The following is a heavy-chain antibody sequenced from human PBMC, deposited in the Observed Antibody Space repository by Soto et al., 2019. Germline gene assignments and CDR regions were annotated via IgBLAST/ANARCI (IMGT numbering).Heavy chain of an antibody. CDR1: GFIFSSHD. V-gene: IGHV3-13*01. J-gene: IGHJ6*02. Sequence: GGSLRLSCAASGFIFSSHDMQWVRQATGKGLEWVSGIGTAGDTYYPDSVKGRFTISRENAKNSLYLQMNSLRAGDTAVYYCAREGLYGMDVWGQGPKVTVYS. CDR2: IGTAGDT. D-gene: IGHD2-21*02. CDR3: AREGLYGMDV.